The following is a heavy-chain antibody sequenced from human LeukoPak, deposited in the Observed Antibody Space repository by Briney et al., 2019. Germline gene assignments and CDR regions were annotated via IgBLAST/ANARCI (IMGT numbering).Heavy chain of an antibody. Sequence: SETLSLTCTVSGGSISSYYWSWIRQPPGKGLEWIGYIYYSGGTNYNPSLKSRVTISVDTSKNQFSLKLSSVTAADTAVYYCAREDGWRQWLVGQAGLGPDFDYWGQGTLVTVSS. V-gene: IGHV4-59*01. CDR3: AREDGWRQWLVGQAGLGPDFDY. J-gene: IGHJ4*02. CDR1: GGSISSYY. CDR2: IYYSGGT. D-gene: IGHD6-19*01.